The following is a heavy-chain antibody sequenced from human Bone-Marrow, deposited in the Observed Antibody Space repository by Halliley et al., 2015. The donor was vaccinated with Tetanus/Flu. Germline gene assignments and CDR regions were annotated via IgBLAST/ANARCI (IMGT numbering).Heavy chain of an antibody. Sequence: GYIYYSGSPNYNPSLKSRVPISIDTSKKQFSLKLSSVTAADTAVYYCAGSDGYCSSTSCYPFEYWGQGTLVTVSS. J-gene: IGHJ4*02. CDR2: IYYSGSP. V-gene: IGHV4-59*01. D-gene: IGHD2-2*01. CDR3: AGSDGYCSSTSCYPFEY.